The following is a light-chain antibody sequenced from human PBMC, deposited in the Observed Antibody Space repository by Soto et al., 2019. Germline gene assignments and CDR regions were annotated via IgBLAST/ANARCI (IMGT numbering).Light chain of an antibody. CDR2: SAS. Sequence: EIVLTQSPGTLSLSPGERATLSCGASQGLSGAYLAWFQQKPGQAPRLLIYSASNRAAGIPERFSGSGSGTDFTLTISRLEPEDFAVYYCQENDSLPSTFGQGTRLVIK. J-gene: IGKJ5*01. CDR3: QENDSLPST. CDR1: QGLSGAY. V-gene: IGKV3-20*01.